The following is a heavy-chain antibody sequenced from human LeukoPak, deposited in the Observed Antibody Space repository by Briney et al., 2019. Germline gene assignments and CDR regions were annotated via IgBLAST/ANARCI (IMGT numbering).Heavy chain of an antibody. CDR1: GGSISSYY. J-gene: IGHJ4*02. Sequence: PSETLSLTCTVSGGSISSYYWSWIRQPPGKGLEWIGYIYYSGSTNYNPSLKSRVTISVDTSKNQFSLKLSSVTAADTAVYYCARYLGYCSGGSCYTDLGFYYFDYWGQGTLVTVSS. CDR3: ARYLGYCSGGSCYTDLGFYYFDY. D-gene: IGHD2-15*01. CDR2: IYYSGST. V-gene: IGHV4-59*01.